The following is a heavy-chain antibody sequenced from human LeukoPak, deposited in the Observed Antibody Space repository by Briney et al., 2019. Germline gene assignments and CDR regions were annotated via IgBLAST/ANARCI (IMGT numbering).Heavy chain of an antibody. D-gene: IGHD5-12*01. CDR1: GGTFSSYA. CDR3: ARALERGYSGYGLDY. Sequence: ASVKVSCXASGGTFSSYAISWVRQAPGQGLEWMGRIIPIFGTANYAQKFQGRVTITTDESTSTAYMELSSLRSEDTAVYYCARALERGYSGYGLDYWGQGTLVTVSS. J-gene: IGHJ4*02. CDR2: IIPIFGTA. V-gene: IGHV1-69*05.